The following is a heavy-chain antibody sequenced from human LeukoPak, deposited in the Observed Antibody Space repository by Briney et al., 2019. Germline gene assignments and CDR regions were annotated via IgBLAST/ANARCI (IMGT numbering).Heavy chain of an antibody. CDR1: GGSISSSSYH. D-gene: IGHD3-10*01. CDR3: ARQGDGYYYMDV. Sequence: PSETLSLTCTVSGGSISSSSYHWGWIRQPPGKGLEWIGSIYYSGSTYYNPSLKSRVTISVDTSKNQFSLKLSSVTAADTAVYYCARQGDGYYYMDVWGKGTTVTVSS. CDR2: IYYSGST. J-gene: IGHJ6*03. V-gene: IGHV4-39*01.